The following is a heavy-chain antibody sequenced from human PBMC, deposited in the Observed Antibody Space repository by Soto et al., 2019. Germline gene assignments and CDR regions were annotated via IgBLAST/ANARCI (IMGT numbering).Heavy chain of an antibody. J-gene: IGHJ5*02. CDR3: ARHAVYGGRFAVHCGPGTLFTDP. Sequence: SETLSLTCTVSGGSISSSSYYWGWIRQPPGKGLEWIGSIYYSGSTYYNPSLKSRVTISVDTSKNQFSLKLSSVTAADTAVYYCARHAVYGGRFAVHCGPGTLFTDP. CDR2: IYYSGST. V-gene: IGHV4-39*01. D-gene: IGHD4-17*01. CDR1: GGSISSSSYY.